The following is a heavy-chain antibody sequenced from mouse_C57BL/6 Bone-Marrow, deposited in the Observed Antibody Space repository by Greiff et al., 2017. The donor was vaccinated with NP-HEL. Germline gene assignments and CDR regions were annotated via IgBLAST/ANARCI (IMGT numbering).Heavy chain of an antibody. V-gene: IGHV1-72*01. CDR3: ARYYYGSRGWYFDV. CDR2: IAPNSGGT. J-gene: IGHJ1*03. CDR1: GYTFTSYW. Sequence: QVQLQQPGADLVKPGASVKLSCKASGYTFTSYWMHWVKQRPGRGLEWIGRIAPNSGGTKFNEKFKTKATLTVDKPSSTAYMQLSRLTSEDSAVYYCARYYYGSRGWYFDVWGTGTTVTVSS. D-gene: IGHD1-1*01.